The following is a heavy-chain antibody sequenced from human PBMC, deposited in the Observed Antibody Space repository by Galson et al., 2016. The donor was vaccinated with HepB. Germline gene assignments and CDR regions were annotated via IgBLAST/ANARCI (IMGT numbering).Heavy chain of an antibody. V-gene: IGHV3-23*01. D-gene: IGHD1-1*01. CDR1: GFTFGSYA. CDR3: APGGQTGFPDYSDS. Sequence: SLRLSCAASGFTFGSYAMNWVRQAPGKGLEWVSVISNSGHTTYYADSVKGRFTISRDNSKNTLYLQMNSPRAEDTAVYYCAPGGQTGFPDYSDSWGQGTLVTVSS. CDR2: ISNSGHTT. J-gene: IGHJ4*02.